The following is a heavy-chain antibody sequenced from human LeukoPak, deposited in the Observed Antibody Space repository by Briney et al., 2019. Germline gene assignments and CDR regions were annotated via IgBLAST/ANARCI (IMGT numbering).Heavy chain of an antibody. V-gene: IGHV3-23*01. D-gene: IGHD6-19*01. CDR1: GFTFSIYA. Sequence: PGGSLRLSCAVSGFTFSIYAMSWARQAPGKGLEWVSLISSRGGSTFYADSVRGRFTISRDNSKNTLYLQMNSLRAEDTAVYYCAQETSGWNFDCWGQGTLVTVSS. CDR2: ISSRGGST. CDR3: AQETSGWNFDC. J-gene: IGHJ4*02.